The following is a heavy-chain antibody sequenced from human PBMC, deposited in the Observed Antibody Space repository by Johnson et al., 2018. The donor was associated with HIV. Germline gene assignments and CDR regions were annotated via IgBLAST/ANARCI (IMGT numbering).Heavy chain of an antibody. Sequence: VQLVESGGGLVQSGGSLRLSCAASGFTFSSYWMHWVRQGPGKGLVWVSRINSDGSSTRYADSVKGRFTIYRDNAKNTLYLQMNSLRAEDTAVYYCARERDTDMAGDAFDIWGQGTMVTVSS. V-gene: IGHV3-74*01. CDR1: GFTFSSYW. CDR3: ARERDTDMAGDAFDI. D-gene: IGHD5-18*01. J-gene: IGHJ3*02. CDR2: INSDGSST.